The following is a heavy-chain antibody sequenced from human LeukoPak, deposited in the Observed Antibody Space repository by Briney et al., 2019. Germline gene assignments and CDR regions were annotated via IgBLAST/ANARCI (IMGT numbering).Heavy chain of an antibody. V-gene: IGHV4-59*08. J-gene: IGHJ3*02. D-gene: IGHD6-13*01. Sequence: SETLSLTCTVSGGSISSYYWSWIRQPPGKGLEWIGYIYYSGSTNYNPSLKSRVTISVDTSKNQFSLKLSSVTAADTAVYYCARQLAAAGSDDAFDIWGQGPMVTVSS. CDR3: ARQLAAAGSDDAFDI. CDR2: IYYSGST. CDR1: GGSISSYY.